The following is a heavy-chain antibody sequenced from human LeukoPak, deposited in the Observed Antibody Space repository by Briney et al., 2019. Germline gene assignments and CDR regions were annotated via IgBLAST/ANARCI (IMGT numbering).Heavy chain of an antibody. Sequence: RTGGSLRLSCAASGFTFSNYWMSWVRQAPGKGLEWVANIKQDRSEKYYVDSVKGRFTISRDNAKNSLYLQMNSLRAEDTAIYYCATYRQVLLPFESWGQGTLVTVSS. CDR1: GFTFSNYW. V-gene: IGHV3-7*03. J-gene: IGHJ4*02. CDR3: ATYRQVLLPFES. CDR2: IKQDRSEK. D-gene: IGHD2-8*02.